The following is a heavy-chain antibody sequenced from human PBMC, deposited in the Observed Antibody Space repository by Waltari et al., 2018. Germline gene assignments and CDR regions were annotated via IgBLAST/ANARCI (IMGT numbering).Heavy chain of an antibody. CDR1: GGSISSGRYY. D-gene: IGHD3-16*01. CDR3: ARAGGAMAFDY. Sequence: QVQLQESGPGLVKPSQTLSLTCTVSGGSISSGRYYWSWIRQPAGKGLEWIGYIYTSGSTNYNPALKSRVTISVDTSKNQFSLKLSSVTAADTAVYYCARAGGAMAFDYWGQGTLVTVSS. J-gene: IGHJ4*02. V-gene: IGHV4-61*09. CDR2: IYTSGST.